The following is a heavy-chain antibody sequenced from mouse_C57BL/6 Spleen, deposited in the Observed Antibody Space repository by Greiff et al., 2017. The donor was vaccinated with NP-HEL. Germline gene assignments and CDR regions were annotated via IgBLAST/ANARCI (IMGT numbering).Heavy chain of an antibody. Sequence: QVQLQQSGAELVKPGASVKMSCKASGYTFTSYWITWVKQRPGQGLEWIGDIYPGSGSTNYNEKFKSKATLTVDTSSSTAYMQLSSLTSEDSAVYYCASRYYSNPWFAYWGQGTLVTVSA. CDR1: GYTFTSYW. CDR2: IYPGSGST. V-gene: IGHV1-55*01. J-gene: IGHJ3*01. CDR3: ASRYYSNPWFAY. D-gene: IGHD2-5*01.